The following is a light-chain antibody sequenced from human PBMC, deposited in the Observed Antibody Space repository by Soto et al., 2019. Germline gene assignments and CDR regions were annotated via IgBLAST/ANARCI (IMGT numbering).Light chain of an antibody. J-gene: IGKJ1*01. CDR2: AAS. CDR1: QTIMTY. Sequence: DIQMTQSPSSLSASVGDEVTITCGASQTIMTYLNWYQLKPGKPARLLIYAASSLQSGVPSRFSGSGSGTDFTLTISSLQPEDFAVYYCQQYGSSPWTFGQGTKVDIK. V-gene: IGKV1-39*01. CDR3: QQYGSSPWT.